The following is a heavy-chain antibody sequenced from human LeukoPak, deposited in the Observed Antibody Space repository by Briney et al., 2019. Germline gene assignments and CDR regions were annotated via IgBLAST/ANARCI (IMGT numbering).Heavy chain of an antibody. D-gene: IGHD2-2*02. CDR2: ISSSGSTI. Sequence: GGSLRLSCAASGFTFSDYYMSWIRQAPGKGLEWVSYISSSGSTIYYADSVKGRFTISRDNAKNSLYLQMNSLRAEDTAVYYCVVPAAIYDYYYMDVWGKGTTVTVSS. V-gene: IGHV3-11*04. CDR1: GFTFSDYY. J-gene: IGHJ6*03. CDR3: VVPAAIYDYYYMDV.